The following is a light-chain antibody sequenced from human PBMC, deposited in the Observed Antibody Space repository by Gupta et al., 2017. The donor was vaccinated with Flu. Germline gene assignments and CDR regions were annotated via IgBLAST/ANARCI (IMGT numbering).Light chain of an antibody. CDR3: SSYTSSSTTPYV. CDR2: DVS. J-gene: IGLJ1*01. V-gene: IGLV2-14*04. CDR1: SSDVGGYNY. Sequence: TISCTGTSSDVGGYNYVSWYQQHPGKAPNLRSYDVSNRPSGVSNRFSGSKSGNTASLTISGLQAEDEADYYCSSYTSSSTTPYVCGTGTKVTVL.